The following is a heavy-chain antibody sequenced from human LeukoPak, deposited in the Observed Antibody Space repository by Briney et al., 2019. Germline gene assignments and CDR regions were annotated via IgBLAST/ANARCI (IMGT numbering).Heavy chain of an antibody. Sequence: GGSLRLSCAASGFTLSSYSMHWVRRAPGKGLEWVALTSYDGSNKYHADSVKGRFTISRDNSKNTLYLQMNSLRAEDTAVYYCARATNYYYDSSGYAPDFDYWGQGTLVTAS. CDR1: GFTLSSYS. D-gene: IGHD3-22*01. CDR3: ARATNYYYDSSGYAPDFDY. V-gene: IGHV3-30*04. J-gene: IGHJ4*02. CDR2: TSYDGSNK.